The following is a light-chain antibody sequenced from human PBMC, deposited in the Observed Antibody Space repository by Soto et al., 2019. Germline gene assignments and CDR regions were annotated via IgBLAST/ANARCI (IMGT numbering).Light chain of an antibody. J-gene: IGLJ3*02. CDR2: EDS. V-gene: IGLV2-8*01. Sequence: QSALTQPPSASGSPGQSVTISCTGTSSDVGAYNLVSWYQQHPGKAPKLMIYEDSKRPSGVPDRFSGSKSGNTASLTVSGLQADDEADYFCSSHAGGNHWGVFGGGTKLTVL. CDR1: SSDVGAYNL. CDR3: SSHAGGNHWGV.